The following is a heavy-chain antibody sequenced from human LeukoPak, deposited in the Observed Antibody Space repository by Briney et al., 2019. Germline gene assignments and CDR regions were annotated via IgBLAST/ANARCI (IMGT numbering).Heavy chain of an antibody. CDR1: GGSIRNSNYF. J-gene: IGHJ4*02. V-gene: IGHV4-39*07. Sequence: SETLSLTCSVSGGSIRNSNYFWAWIRQPPGKGLEWIGVISYTGSAYYNPSLKSRVTISVDTSKNQFSLKLISVTAADTAVYYCAKLRGSGDFDLQYYFDYWGQGTLVTVSS. CDR3: AKLRGSGDFDLQYYFDY. D-gene: IGHD4-11*01. CDR2: ISYTGSA.